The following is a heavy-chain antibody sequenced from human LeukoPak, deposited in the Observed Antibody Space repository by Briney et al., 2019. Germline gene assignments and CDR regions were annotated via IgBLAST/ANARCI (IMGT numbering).Heavy chain of an antibody. V-gene: IGHV4-4*07. D-gene: IGHD5-12*01. CDR1: GGSISSYY. CDR3: ARERPLASYYFDY. CDR2: IYTSGST. J-gene: IGHJ4*02. Sequence: SETLSLTCTVSGGSISSYYWSWIRQPAGDKLEWIGRIYTSGSTDYNPSLRGRVSLSVDTSKNQFSLRLTSVTAADTAVYYCARERPLASYYFDYWGQGTLVTVSS.